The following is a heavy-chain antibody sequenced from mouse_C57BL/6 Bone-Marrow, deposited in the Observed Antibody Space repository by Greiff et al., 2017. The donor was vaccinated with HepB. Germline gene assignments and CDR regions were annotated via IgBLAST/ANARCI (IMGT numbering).Heavy chain of an antibody. V-gene: IGHV1-75*01. CDR2: IFPGSGST. J-gene: IGHJ3*01. Sequence: VQLQQSGPELVKPGASVKISCKASGYTFTDYYINWVKQRPGQGLEWIGWIFPGSGSTYYNEKFKGKATLTVDKSSSTAYMLLSSLTSEDSAVYFCARSAYGNYVFWFAYWGQGTLVTVSA. CDR3: ARSAYGNYVFWFAY. CDR1: GYTFTDYY. D-gene: IGHD2-1*01.